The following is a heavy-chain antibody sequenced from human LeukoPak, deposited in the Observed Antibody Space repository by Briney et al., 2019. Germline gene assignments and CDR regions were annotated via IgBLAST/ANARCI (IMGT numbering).Heavy chain of an antibody. J-gene: IGHJ6*02. CDR1: GFTFSSYW. V-gene: IGHV3-74*01. Sequence: GGPLRLSCAASGFTFSSYWMHWVRRAPGRGLVWVSRINSDGSSTTYADSVKGRFTISRDNAKNTLYLQMNSLRAEDTAVYYCVRDGRYYYGMDVWGQGTTVTVSS. CDR2: INSDGSST. CDR3: VRDGRYYYGMDV.